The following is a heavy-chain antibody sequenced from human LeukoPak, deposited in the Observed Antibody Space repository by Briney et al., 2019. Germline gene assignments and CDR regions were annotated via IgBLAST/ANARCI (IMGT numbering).Heavy chain of an antibody. J-gene: IGHJ4*02. D-gene: IGHD3-10*01. CDR2: IKQDGSEK. V-gene: IGHV3-7*01. CDR3: AREYYYGSGSYGY. CDR1: GFTLSSYW. Sequence: GGSLRLSCAASGFTLSSYWMAWVRQAPGKELEWVAIIKQDGSEKYFVDSVKSRFTISRDNTKNSLYLQMNSLRAEDTAVYYCAREYYYGSGSYGYWGQGTLVTVSS.